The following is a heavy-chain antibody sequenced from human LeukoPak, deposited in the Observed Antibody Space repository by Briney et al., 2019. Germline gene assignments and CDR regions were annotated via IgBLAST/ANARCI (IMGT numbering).Heavy chain of an antibody. CDR3: AAGRDSSSYPCDY. CDR1: GFTFSSYS. CDR2: ISSSSSYI. J-gene: IGHJ4*02. Sequence: GGSLRLSCAASGFTFSSYSMNWVRQAPGKGLEWVSSISSSSSYIYYADSVKGRFTISRDNAKNSLYLQMNSLRAEDTAVYYCAAGRDSSSYPCDYWGQGTLVTVSS. V-gene: IGHV3-21*01. D-gene: IGHD3-22*01.